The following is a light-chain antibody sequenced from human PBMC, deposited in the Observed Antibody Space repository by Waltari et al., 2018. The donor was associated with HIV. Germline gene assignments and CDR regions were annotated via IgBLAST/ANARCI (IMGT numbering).Light chain of an antibody. CDR3: SAYAGSSNVL. CDR1: SSDVGGYNY. Sequence: QSALTQPPSASGSPGQSVTISCTGTSSDVGGYNYVSWFQQHPGKAPKLMIYEVRHRPSGVPDRFSGAKSGNTASRTVSGLQVEDEADYYCSAYAGSSNVLFGGGTKLTVL. CDR2: EVR. V-gene: IGLV2-8*01. J-gene: IGLJ2*01.